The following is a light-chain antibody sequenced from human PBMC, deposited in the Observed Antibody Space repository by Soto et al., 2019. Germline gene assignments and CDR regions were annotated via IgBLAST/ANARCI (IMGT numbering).Light chain of an antibody. CDR3: QQSHSAPLT. Sequence: QMTQSPPPLFASVGDRATITCRASKSISTHLNWYQQKVGQTPRLLIYAASTLQSEFPPRFSGSGSGTEFTLTISGLQREDFATYYCQQSHSAPLTFGGGTKIQI. CDR1: KSISTH. J-gene: IGKJ4*01. CDR2: AAS. V-gene: IGKV1-39*01.